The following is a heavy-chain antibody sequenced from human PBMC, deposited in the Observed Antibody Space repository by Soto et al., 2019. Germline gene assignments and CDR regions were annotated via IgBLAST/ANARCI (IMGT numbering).Heavy chain of an antibody. J-gene: IGHJ3*02. D-gene: IGHD4-17*01. CDR3: ARDSTVTTSDAFDI. V-gene: IGHV3-7*01. Sequence: PGGSLRLSCAASGFTISGYWMTWVRKAPGKRLELVANIKQDGSEKNYVDSVKGRFTISRDNARNSLDLQMNSLRAEDTAVYYCARDSTVTTSDAFDIWGPGTMVTVSS. CDR2: IKQDGSEK. CDR1: GFTISGYW.